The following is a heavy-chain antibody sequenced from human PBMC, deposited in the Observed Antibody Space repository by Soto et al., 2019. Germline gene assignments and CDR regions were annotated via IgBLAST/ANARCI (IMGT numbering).Heavy chain of an antibody. Sequence: SGGGVVQPGRSLRLSCAASGFSFSSYTMHWVRQAPGKGLEWVAVISSDGRNKYYADPVKGRVTISRDNSKNTLYLQMNSLSSEDTAVYFCAREDIIVMVTAPNFDFWGQGTLVTVSS. J-gene: IGHJ4*02. V-gene: IGHV3-30*04. CDR1: GFSFSSYT. CDR2: ISSDGRNK. CDR3: AREDIIVMVTAPNFDF. D-gene: IGHD2-21*02.